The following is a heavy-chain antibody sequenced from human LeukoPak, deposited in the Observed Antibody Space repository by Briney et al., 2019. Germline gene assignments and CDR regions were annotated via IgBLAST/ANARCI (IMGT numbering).Heavy chain of an antibody. V-gene: IGHV3-30*02. CDR2: IRFDGGNK. CDR3: ARGGGGSDTGFNYFDY. D-gene: IGHD2-21*02. Sequence: GGSLRLSCAASGFTFSNYGMHWVRQAPGKGLEWVTFIRFDGGNKYYADSVKGRFTISRDNSKNTVYLQMNSLRGEDTAVYYCARGGGGSDTGFNYFDYWGQGTLVTVSS. CDR1: GFTFSNYG. J-gene: IGHJ4*02.